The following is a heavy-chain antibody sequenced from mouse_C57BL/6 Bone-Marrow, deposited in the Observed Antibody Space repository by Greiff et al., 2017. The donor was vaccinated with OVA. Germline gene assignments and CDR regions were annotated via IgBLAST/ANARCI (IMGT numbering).Heavy chain of an antibody. Sequence: QVQLKQSGPGLVQPSQSLSITCTVSGFSLTSYGVHWVRQSPGKGLEWLGVIWSGGSTDYNAAFISRLSISKDNSKSQVFFKMNSLQADDTAIYYCARIPYDYDGVWFAYWGQGTLVTVSA. V-gene: IGHV2-2*01. CDR2: IWSGGST. D-gene: IGHD2-4*01. CDR3: ARIPYDYDGVWFAY. CDR1: GFSLTSYG. J-gene: IGHJ3*01.